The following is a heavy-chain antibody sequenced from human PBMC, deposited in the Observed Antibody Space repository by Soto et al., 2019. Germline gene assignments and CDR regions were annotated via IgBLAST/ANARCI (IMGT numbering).Heavy chain of an antibody. J-gene: IGHJ4*02. V-gene: IGHV3-72*01. D-gene: IGHD1-7*01. CDR2: SRDKGNRYST. CDR3: TRSITGTTSSDY. CDR1: GFTFGDYY. Sequence: EVQLVESGGGLVQPGGSLRLSCAGSGFTFGDYYIDWVRQAPGKGLEWVGRSRDKGNRYSTDYAASVKGRFTISRDASKNSLFLQMNSLKTEDTALYYCTRSITGTTSSDYWGQGTLVTVSS.